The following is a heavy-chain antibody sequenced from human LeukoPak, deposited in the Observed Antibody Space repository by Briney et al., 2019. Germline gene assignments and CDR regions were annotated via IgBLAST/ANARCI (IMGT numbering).Heavy chain of an antibody. CDR2: ISAYNGNT. CDR3: ARTYYYDSSGYYYGWYFDL. D-gene: IGHD3-22*01. Sequence: ASVKVSCTASGYTFTSYGISWVRQAPGQGLEWMGWISAYNGNTDYAQKLQGRVTMTTDTSTSTAYMELRSLRSDDTAVYYCARTYYYDSSGYYYGWYFDLWGRGTLVTVSS. V-gene: IGHV1-18*01. CDR1: GYTFTSYG. J-gene: IGHJ2*01.